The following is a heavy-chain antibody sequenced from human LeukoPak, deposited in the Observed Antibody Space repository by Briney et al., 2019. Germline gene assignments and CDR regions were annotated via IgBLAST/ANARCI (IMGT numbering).Heavy chain of an antibody. Sequence: SETPSLTCAVSGYSISSGYYWGWIRQPPGKGLEWIGSIYHSGSTYYNPSLKSRVTISVDTSKNQFSLKLSSVTAADTAVYYCARLRAYTPYYFDYWGQGTLVTVSS. J-gene: IGHJ4*02. CDR3: ARLRAYTPYYFDY. CDR2: IYHSGST. D-gene: IGHD3-16*01. V-gene: IGHV4-38-2*01. CDR1: GYSISSGYY.